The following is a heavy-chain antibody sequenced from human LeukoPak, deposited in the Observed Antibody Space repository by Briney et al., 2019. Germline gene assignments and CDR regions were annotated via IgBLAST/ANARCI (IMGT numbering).Heavy chain of an antibody. Sequence: PSETLSLTCTVSGVSISSYYWSWIRQPPGKGLEWIGYIYYSGSTNYNPSLKSRVTISVDTSKNQFSLKLSSVTAADTAVYYCARASFGELDIWGQGTMVTVSS. CDR1: GVSISSYY. V-gene: IGHV4-59*01. CDR3: ARASFGELDI. D-gene: IGHD3-10*01. J-gene: IGHJ3*02. CDR2: IYYSGST.